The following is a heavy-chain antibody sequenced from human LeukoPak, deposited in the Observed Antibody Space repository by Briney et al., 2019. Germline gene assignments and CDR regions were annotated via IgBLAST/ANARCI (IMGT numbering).Heavy chain of an antibody. CDR2: IYYTGST. D-gene: IGHD3-22*01. J-gene: IGHJ3*02. V-gene: IGHV4-59*12. Sequence: SETLSLTCTVSGGSINSYYWSWIRQPPGKGLEWIGNIYYTGSTNYNPSLKSRVTISVDASKNQFSLKLSSVTAADTAVYYCAGKGGPDTYYYDSSGYWRFAFDIWGQGTMVTVSS. CDR1: GGSINSYY. CDR3: AGKGGPDTYYYDSSGYWRFAFDI.